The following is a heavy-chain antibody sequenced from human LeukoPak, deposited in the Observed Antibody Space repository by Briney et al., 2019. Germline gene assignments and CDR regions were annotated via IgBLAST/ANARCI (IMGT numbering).Heavy chain of an antibody. CDR3: AREKNRSLGYSYGLGY. CDR1: GYTFTSSY. Sequence: ASVKVSCKASGYTFTSSYMHWVRQAPGQGLEWMGWINPNSGGTNYAQKFQGRVTMTRDTSISTAYMELSRLSSGDTAVYYCAREKNRSLGYSYGLGYWGQGTLVTVSS. CDR2: INPNSGGT. V-gene: IGHV1-2*02. D-gene: IGHD5-18*01. J-gene: IGHJ4*02.